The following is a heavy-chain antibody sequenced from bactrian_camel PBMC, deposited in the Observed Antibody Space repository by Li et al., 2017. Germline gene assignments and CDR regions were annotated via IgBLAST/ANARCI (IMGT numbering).Heavy chain of an antibody. V-gene: IGHV3S31*01. D-gene: IGHD2*01. CDR1: GYGSLRNC. CDR2: IDSEDDAT. J-gene: IGHJ6*01. Sequence: VQLVESGGGSVPPGGSLRLSCIVSGYGSLRNCVGWFRQAPGKERLGVATIDSEDDATFVADPVKGRFSISKDNAKNTLYLQMNSVKPEDSGMYYCAAGEGRSYCSGPFTYHDFGRWGQGTQVTVS. CDR3: AAGEGRSYCSGPFTYHDFGR.